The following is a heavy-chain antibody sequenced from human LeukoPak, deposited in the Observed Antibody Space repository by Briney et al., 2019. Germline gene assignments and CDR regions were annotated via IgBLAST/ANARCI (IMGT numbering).Heavy chain of an antibody. J-gene: IGHJ4*02. V-gene: IGHV1-69*13. CDR2: VIPMFATA. Sequence: GASVKVSCKAPGGTFSSYAISWVRQAPGQGLEWMGGVIPMFATANYAPKFQDRVTITADESTSTAYVELRSLRSEDTAVYHCARGLHGDYGYFDYWGQGTLVTVSS. CDR3: ARGLHGDYGYFDY. D-gene: IGHD4-17*01. CDR1: GGTFSSYA.